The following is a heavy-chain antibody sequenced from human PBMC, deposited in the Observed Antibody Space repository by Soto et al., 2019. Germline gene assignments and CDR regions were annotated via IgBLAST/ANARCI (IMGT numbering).Heavy chain of an antibody. Sequence: SETLSLTCTVSGGSIRSGDDFWAWIRQPPGKGLEWIGYIYYSGSTYYNPSLKSRLTMSVDTSKNQFSLKLSSVTAADTAVYYCARDRAKWKDYYYYGVDVWGQGTTVTVSS. D-gene: IGHD1-20*01. V-gene: IGHV4-30-4*01. CDR1: GGSIRSGDDF. CDR2: IYYSGST. CDR3: ARDRAKWKDYYYYGVDV. J-gene: IGHJ6*02.